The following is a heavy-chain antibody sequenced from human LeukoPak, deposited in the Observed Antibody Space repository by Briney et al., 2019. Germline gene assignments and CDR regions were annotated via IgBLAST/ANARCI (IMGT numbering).Heavy chain of an antibody. V-gene: IGHV4-59*08. CDR2: IYYSGST. J-gene: IGHJ4*02. CDR1: GGSISSYY. Sequence: KPSETLSLTCTVSGGSISSYYWSWIRQPPGKGLEWIGYIYYSGSTNYNPSLKSRVTISVDTSKNQFSLKLSSVTAADTAVYFCARHSETCSGAYCLVDYFDYWGQGILVTVSS. CDR3: ARHSETCSGAYCLVDYFDY. D-gene: IGHD2-15*01.